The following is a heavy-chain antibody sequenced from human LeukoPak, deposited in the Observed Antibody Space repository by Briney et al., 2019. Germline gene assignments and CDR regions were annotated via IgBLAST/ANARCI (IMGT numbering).Heavy chain of an antibody. CDR1: GYTFTSYY. Sequence: ASVKVSCKASGYTFTSYYMHWVRQAPGQGLEWMGWTIPDSGGTNYAQKFQGRVTMTRDTSISTAYMELSGLRSDDTALYYCAKDYGAFCFDSWGQGTLVTVSS. J-gene: IGHJ4*02. V-gene: IGHV1-2*02. CDR3: AKDYGAFCFDS. D-gene: IGHD4-17*01. CDR2: TIPDSGGT.